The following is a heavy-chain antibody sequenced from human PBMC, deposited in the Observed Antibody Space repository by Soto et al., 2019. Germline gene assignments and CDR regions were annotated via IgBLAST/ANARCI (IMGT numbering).Heavy chain of an antibody. J-gene: IGHJ4*02. Sequence: EVQLVESGGGLVQPGGSLRLSCVASGFIFNSYSMNWVRQPPGKGLEWISYINSGSTSLFYADSVKGRFTISRDNAKNSLYLQMNSLRAEDTAVYYCGSSASPDAYWGQGTLVTVSS. V-gene: IGHV3-48*01. CDR3: GSSASPDAY. CDR1: GFIFNSYS. D-gene: IGHD3-22*01. CDR2: INSGSTSL.